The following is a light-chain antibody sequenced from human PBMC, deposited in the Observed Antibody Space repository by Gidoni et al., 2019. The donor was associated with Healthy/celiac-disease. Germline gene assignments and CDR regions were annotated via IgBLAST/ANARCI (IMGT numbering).Light chain of an antibody. J-gene: IGLJ1*01. Sequence: QSVLTQPPSASGTPGQRVTISCSQQLPGTAPKLLIYSNNQRPSGVPDRFSGSKSGTSASLAISGLQSEDEADYYCAAWDDSLNGPKVFGTGTKVTVL. CDR2: SNN. V-gene: IGLV1-44*01. CDR3: AAWDDSLNGPKV.